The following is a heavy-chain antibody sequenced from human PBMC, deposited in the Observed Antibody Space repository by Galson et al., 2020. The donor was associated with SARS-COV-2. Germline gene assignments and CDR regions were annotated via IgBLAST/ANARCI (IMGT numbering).Heavy chain of an antibody. CDR1: GFTFDDYS. Sequence: GESLKISCAASGFTFDDYSMHWVRQAPGKGLEWLSVISWDGGVTYYAGSVKGRFTISRDNTKSSLYLQMNSLRPEDTALYYCARSSGYSGYEIEYWGQGTLVTVSP. D-gene: IGHD5-12*01. V-gene: IGHV3-43*01. CDR3: ARSSGYSGYEIEY. J-gene: IGHJ1*01. CDR2: ISWDGGVT.